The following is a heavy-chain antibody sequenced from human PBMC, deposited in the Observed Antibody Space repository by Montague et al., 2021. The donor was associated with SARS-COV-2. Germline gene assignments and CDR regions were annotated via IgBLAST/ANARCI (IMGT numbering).Heavy chain of an antibody. J-gene: IGHJ6*02. D-gene: IGHD3-10*01. CDR1: GGSINNYF. Sequence: SETLSLTCSVSGGSINNYFCCWIRQSPWKGLEWIAYIYYSGSTNXNPSLQSRVTISVDTSRNQFSLRLTSVTAADTAVYYYARQLRVRRTWQVGDYNHYGLDVWGQGTTVSVSS. CDR3: ARQLRVRRTWQVGDYNHYGLDV. V-gene: IGHV4-59*08. CDR2: IYYSGST.